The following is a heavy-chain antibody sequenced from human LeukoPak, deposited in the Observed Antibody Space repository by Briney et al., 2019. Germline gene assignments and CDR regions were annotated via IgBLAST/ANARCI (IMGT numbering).Heavy chain of an antibody. J-gene: IGHJ4*02. CDR3: ASPHSGYG. Sequence: PRGSLRLSCAASEFTFSSYSMNWVRQAPGKGLQWVSYITGSGSGIHYADSVKGRFTISRDNAKNTLYLQMNSLRDEDTAVYYCASPHSGYGWGQGTLVTVSS. CDR1: EFTFSSYS. V-gene: IGHV3-48*02. CDR2: ITGSGSGI. D-gene: IGHD5-12*01.